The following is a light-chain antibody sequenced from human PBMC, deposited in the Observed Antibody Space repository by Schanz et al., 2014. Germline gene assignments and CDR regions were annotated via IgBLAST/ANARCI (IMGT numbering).Light chain of an antibody. Sequence: QSVLTQPPSASGTPGQRVTISCSGSSSNIGSNYVYWYQQVPGTAPKLLIYRNSQRPSGVSDRFSGSKSGTSASLAISGLQSEDEADYYCAAWDDSLNVWVFGGGTKLTVL. V-gene: IGLV1-47*01. CDR3: AAWDDSLNVWV. CDR1: SSNIGSNY. CDR2: RNS. J-gene: IGLJ3*02.